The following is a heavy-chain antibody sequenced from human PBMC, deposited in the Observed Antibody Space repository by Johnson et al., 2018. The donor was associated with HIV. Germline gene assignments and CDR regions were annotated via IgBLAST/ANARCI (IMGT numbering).Heavy chain of an antibody. V-gene: IGHV3-15*01. CDR3: STGDIVVVAGAMLLPLHDAFDI. J-gene: IGHJ3*02. CDR1: GFTFSSYW. D-gene: IGHD2-15*01. Sequence: EVQLVESGGGLVQPGGSLRLSCAASGFTFSSYWMSWVRQAPGKGLEWVGRIKSESDGGTTDYPTPVKGRFTIPRDDSKNMLYLQMNSLKIEDTAVYYCSTGDIVVVAGAMLLPLHDAFDIWGQGTMVTVSS. CDR2: IKSESDGGTT.